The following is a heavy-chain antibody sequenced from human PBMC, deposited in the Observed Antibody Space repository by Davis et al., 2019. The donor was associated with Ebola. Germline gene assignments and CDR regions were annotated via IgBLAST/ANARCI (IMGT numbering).Heavy chain of an antibody. D-gene: IGHD2-15*01. V-gene: IGHV1-2*04. CDR2: INANTGGT. CDR1: GYSFTGYY. Sequence: ASVTVSCKASGYSFTGYYLHWLRLAPGQGLEWMGWINANTGGTRYAQKFQGWVTLTRDTSISTAYMEMYRLRSDDTAVYYCARGPRSVVVVADNWFDPWGQGTLVTVSS. J-gene: IGHJ5*02. CDR3: ARGPRSVVVVADNWFDP.